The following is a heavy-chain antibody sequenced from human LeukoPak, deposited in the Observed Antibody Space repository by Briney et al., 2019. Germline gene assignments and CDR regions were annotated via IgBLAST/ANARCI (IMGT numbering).Heavy chain of an antibody. D-gene: IGHD1-26*01. CDR1: GFTFSSYG. CDR3: AKGRGALQH. Sequence: PGGSLRLSCAASGFTFSSYGMHWVRQAPGKGLEWVAVISYDGSNKYYADSVKGRFTISRDNSKNTLYLQMNSLRAEDTAVYYCAKGRGALQHWGQGTLVTVSS. V-gene: IGHV3-30*18. CDR2: ISYDGSNK. J-gene: IGHJ1*01.